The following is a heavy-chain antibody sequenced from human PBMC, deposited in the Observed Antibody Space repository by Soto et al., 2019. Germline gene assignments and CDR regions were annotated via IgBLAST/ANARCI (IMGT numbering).Heavy chain of an antibody. J-gene: IGHJ4*02. D-gene: IGHD5-12*01. CDR1: GGSISSGGYY. V-gene: IGHV4-31*01. CDR3: ARVATIRGYYFDY. CDR2: IYYSGST. Sequence: QVQLQESGPGLVKPSQTLSLTCTVSGGSISSGGYYWSWIRQHQGKGLEWIGYIYYSGSTYYNPSLKSLVTISVDTSKNQFSMKLSSVTAADTAVYDCARVATIRGYYFDYWVQGTLVTVSS.